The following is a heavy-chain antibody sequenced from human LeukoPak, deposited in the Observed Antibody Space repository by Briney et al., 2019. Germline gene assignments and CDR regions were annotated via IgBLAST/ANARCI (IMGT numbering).Heavy chain of an antibody. Sequence: GGSIRLSSAASAFTISNAWMSWDRQAPGKGLEWVGRFKSKTDGGTTGYAAHVKGRFTISRDDSKNTLYLQMNSLKTEDTAVYYCTSRRRSGGYFDYWGQGTLVTVSS. J-gene: IGHJ4*02. CDR3: TSRRRSGGYFDY. CDR1: AFTISNAW. D-gene: IGHD2-15*01. CDR2: FKSKTDGGTT. V-gene: IGHV3-15*01.